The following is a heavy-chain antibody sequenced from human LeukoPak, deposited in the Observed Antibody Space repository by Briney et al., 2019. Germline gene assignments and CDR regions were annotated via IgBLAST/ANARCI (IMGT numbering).Heavy chain of an antibody. Sequence: ASVKVSCKASGYTFTNYYMHWVRQAPGQGLEWMGIINPSVGSTTYAQEFQGRVTMTRDTSTSTVYMELGSLRSEDTAVYYCARLLGATTLTHFDYWGQGTLVTVSS. D-gene: IGHD1-26*01. CDR2: INPSVGST. V-gene: IGHV1-46*01. CDR3: ARLLGATTLTHFDY. CDR1: GYTFTNYY. J-gene: IGHJ4*02.